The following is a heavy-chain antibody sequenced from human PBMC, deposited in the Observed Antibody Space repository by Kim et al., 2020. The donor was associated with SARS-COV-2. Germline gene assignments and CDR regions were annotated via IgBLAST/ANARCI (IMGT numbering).Heavy chain of an antibody. CDR3: TTGTAY. CDR2: SSSI. D-gene: IGHD2-21*02. Sequence: SSSIPYSDSVKGRFTISRVSAKNSLYLQMNSLRDEDTSLYYCTTGTAYWGQGTLVTVSS. J-gene: IGHJ4*02. V-gene: IGHV3-48*02.